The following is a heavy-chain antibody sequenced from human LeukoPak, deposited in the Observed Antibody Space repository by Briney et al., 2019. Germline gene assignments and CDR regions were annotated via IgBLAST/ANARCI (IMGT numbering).Heavy chain of an antibody. D-gene: IGHD3-22*01. Sequence: ASVKVSCKASGYTFTGYYMYWVRQAPGQGLEWMGWITPNSGGTNYAQKFQGRVTMTRDASISTAYMELSRLRSHDTAVYYCARDLSYYYDSSCYYYFLSLGYWREGTVVTVSS. CDR2: ITPNSGGT. CDR3: ARDLSYYYDSSCYYYFLSLGY. J-gene: IGHJ4*02. CDR1: GYTFTGYY. V-gene: IGHV1-2*02.